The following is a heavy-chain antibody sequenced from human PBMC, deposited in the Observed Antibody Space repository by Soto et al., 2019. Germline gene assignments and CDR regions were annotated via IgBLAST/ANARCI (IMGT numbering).Heavy chain of an antibody. CDR1: GFIFRSYA. CDR2: ITYDGING. J-gene: IGHJ4*02. CDR3: ARAFSGSYPNFDY. V-gene: IGHV3-30*09. D-gene: IGHD1-26*01. Sequence: GGSLRLSCLASGFIFRSYAMHWVRQAPGKGLEWVAVITYDGINGYYADSVRGRFAISRDNSKNTLYLQMNSLRPEDTAVYYCARAFSGSYPNFDYWGQGTLVTVSS.